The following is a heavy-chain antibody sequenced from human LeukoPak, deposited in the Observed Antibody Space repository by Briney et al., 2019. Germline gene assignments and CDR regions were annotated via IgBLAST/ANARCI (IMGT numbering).Heavy chain of an antibody. CDR1: GFTFSDFY. CDR3: ARDYGDLNWFDP. CDR2: ISSSGSTI. Sequence: GGSLRLSCAASGFTFSDFYMIWIRQAPGKGLEWVSYISSSGSTIYYADSVKGRFTISRDNAKNSLYLQMNSLRAEDTAVYYCARDYGDLNWFDPWGQGTLVTVSS. J-gene: IGHJ5*02. V-gene: IGHV3-11*04. D-gene: IGHD4-17*01.